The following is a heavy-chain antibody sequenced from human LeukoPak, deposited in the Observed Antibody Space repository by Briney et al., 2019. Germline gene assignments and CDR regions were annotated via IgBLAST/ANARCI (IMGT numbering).Heavy chain of an antibody. Sequence: SETLSLTCAVYGGSFSGYYWSWIRQPPGKGLEWIGEINHSGSTNYNPSLKSRVAISVDTSKNQFSLKLSSVTAADTAVYYCATRADYYGSTSFDIWGQGTMVTVSS. CDR3: ATRADYYGSTSFDI. CDR2: INHSGST. D-gene: IGHD3-22*01. V-gene: IGHV4-34*01. CDR1: GGSFSGYY. J-gene: IGHJ3*02.